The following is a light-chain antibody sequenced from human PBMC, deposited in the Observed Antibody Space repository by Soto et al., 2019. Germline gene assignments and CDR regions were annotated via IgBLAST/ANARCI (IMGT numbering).Light chain of an antibody. Sequence: QSALTQPASGSGSPGQAITISCTGTSTDVGSNNLVSWYQQHPGQAPKRMMYEGSKRPSGVSNRFSGYKSGDTASQTSSGLRAEDEADYYCCSCGGSSPGVFGGG. CDR3: CSCGGSSPGV. V-gene: IGLV2-23*01. CDR1: STDVGSNNL. J-gene: IGLJ3*02. CDR2: EGS.